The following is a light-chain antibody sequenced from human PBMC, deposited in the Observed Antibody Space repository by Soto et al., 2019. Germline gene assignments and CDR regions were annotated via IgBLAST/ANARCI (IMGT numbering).Light chain of an antibody. CDR1: QNIRTY. V-gene: IGKV1-39*01. CDR3: QQGHSTPYT. Sequence: DIQMTQSPYSLSASVGDIVTITCRASQNIRTYLNWYQRKPGRAPKLLIHSASALPSGVPSRFSGSGSGTEFTLTMSGLQPEDFATYYCQQGHSTPYTFGQGTKVDIK. CDR2: SAS. J-gene: IGKJ2*01.